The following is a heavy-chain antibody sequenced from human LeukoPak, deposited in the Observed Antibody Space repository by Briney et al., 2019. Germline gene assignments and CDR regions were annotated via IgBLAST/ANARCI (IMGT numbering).Heavy chain of an antibody. V-gene: IGHV3-30-3*01. CDR3: AREGGITMIVVAALDY. CDR1: GFTFSSYA. CDR2: ISYDGSNK. Sequence: GGSLRLSCAASGFTFSSYAMHWVRQAPGKGLEWEAVISYDGSNKYYADSVKGRFTISRDNSKNTLYLQMNSLRAEDTAVYYCAREGGITMIVVAALDYWGQGTLVTVSS. J-gene: IGHJ4*02. D-gene: IGHD3-22*01.